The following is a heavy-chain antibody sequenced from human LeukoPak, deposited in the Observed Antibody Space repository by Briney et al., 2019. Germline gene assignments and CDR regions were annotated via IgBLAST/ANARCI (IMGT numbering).Heavy chain of an antibody. D-gene: IGHD4-11*01. CDR1: GFTFSSCA. CDR3: ARDGVTTGVDV. V-gene: IGHV3-30-3*01. J-gene: IGHJ6*02. CDR2: ISYDGSNK. Sequence: PGGSLRLSCAASGFTFSSCAMHWVRQAPGKGLEWVAVISYDGSNKYYADSVKGRFTISRDNSKNTLYLQMNSLRAEDTAVYYCARDGVTTGVDVWGQGTTVTVSS.